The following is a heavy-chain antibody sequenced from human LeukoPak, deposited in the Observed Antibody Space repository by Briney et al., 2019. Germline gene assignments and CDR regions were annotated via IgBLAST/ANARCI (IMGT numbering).Heavy chain of an antibody. CDR1: GYTFTGYY. D-gene: IGHD3-3*01. V-gene: IGHV1-2*02. CDR2: INPNSGGT. Sequence: ASVKVSCKASGYTFTGYYMHWVRQAPGQGLEWMGWINPNSGGTNYAQKFQGRVTMTRDTSISTAYMELSRLRSDDTAVYYCARQYYDFFYYYYYMDVWGKGTTVTVSS. CDR3: ARQYYDFFYYYYYMDV. J-gene: IGHJ6*03.